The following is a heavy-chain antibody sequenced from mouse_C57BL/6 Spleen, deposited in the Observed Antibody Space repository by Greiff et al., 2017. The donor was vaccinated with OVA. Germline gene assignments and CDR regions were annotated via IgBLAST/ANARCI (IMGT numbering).Heavy chain of an antibody. J-gene: IGHJ4*01. V-gene: IGHV7-1*01. CDR3: ARDEGAMDD. CDR2: SRNKANDYTK. Sequence: EVNVVESGGGLVQSGRSLRLSCATSGFTFSDFYMEWVRQAPGQGLEWIAASRNKANDYTKEYSASVKGRFIVSRDTYQSILYLQRNALRAEDTAIYYCARDEGAMDDWGQGTSVTVSS. CDR1: GFTFSDFY.